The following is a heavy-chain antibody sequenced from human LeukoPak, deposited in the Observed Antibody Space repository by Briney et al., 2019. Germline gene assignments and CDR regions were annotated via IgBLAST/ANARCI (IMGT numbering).Heavy chain of an antibody. CDR1: GYTFTSYG. D-gene: IGHD2-15*01. Sequence: ASVKVSCKASGYTFTSYGISWVRQAPGQGLEWMGGIIPIFGTANYAQKFQGRVTITADESTSTAYMELSSLRSEDTAVYYCARVGVVVVAATPAHYGMDVWGQGTTVTVSS. V-gene: IGHV1-69*13. CDR2: IIPIFGTA. CDR3: ARVGVVVVAATPAHYGMDV. J-gene: IGHJ6*02.